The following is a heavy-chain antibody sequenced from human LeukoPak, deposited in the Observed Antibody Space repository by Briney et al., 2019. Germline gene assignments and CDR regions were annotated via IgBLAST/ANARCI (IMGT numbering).Heavy chain of an antibody. CDR2: IYHSGST. Sequence: PSETLSLTCTVSGDSINSLDLWSWVRQPPGKGLEWIGEIYHSGSTNYNPSLKSRVTISVDKSKNQFSLELSSVTAADTAVYYCARVLGNNPLNWFDPWGQGTLVTVSS. CDR1: GDSINSLDL. J-gene: IGHJ5*02. CDR3: ARVLGNNPLNWFDP. V-gene: IGHV4-4*02. D-gene: IGHD1/OR15-1a*01.